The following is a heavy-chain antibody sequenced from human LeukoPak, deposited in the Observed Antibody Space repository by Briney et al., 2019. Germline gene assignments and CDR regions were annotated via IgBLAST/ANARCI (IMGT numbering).Heavy chain of an antibody. CDR2: IIPTVGAT. CDR1: GDIFNHYA. CDR3: AKMGGTTPAY. V-gene: IGHV1-69*06. J-gene: IGHJ4*02. D-gene: IGHD1-1*01. Sequence: ASVKVSCTASGDIFNHYAINWVRQAPGQGLEYMGGIIPTVGATKFAQKFQGTVTITADKSSNTVYMELSSLRPEDTAVYYCAKMGGTTPAYWGQGTLVTVSS.